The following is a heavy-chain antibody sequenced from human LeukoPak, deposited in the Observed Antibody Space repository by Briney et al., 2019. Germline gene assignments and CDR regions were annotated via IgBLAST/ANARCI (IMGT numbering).Heavy chain of an antibody. CDR1: RYTFIGYY. CDR3: ARDPITIFGVVQGGFDY. CDR2: INPNSGGT. D-gene: IGHD3-3*01. Sequence: GASVKVSCKASRYTFIGYYIHWVRQVPGQGLEWMGWINPNSGGTNYAQKFQGRVTMTRDTSISTAYMELSRLRSDDTAVYCCARDPITIFGVVQGGFDYWGQGTLVTVSS. J-gene: IGHJ4*02. V-gene: IGHV1-2*02.